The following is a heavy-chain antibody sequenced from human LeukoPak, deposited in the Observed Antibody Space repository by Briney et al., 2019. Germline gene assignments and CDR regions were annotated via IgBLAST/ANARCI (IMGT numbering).Heavy chain of an antibody. CDR2: MNPNGGAT. V-gene: IGHV1-8*01. J-gene: IGHJ6*02. Sequence: ASVKVSCKASGYTFTSYDFNWLRQATGQGPEWMGWMNPNGGATGYAQKFQGRVTMTRSASINTAYMELSNLRSEDTAVYYCARENDMGYCSGGRCYKGYNAMDVWGQGTTVTVSS. D-gene: IGHD2-15*01. CDR1: GYTFTSYD. CDR3: ARENDMGYCSGGRCYKGYNAMDV.